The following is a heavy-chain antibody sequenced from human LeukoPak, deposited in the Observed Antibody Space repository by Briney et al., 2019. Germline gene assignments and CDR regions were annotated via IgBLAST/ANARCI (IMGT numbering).Heavy chain of an antibody. Sequence: PSETLSLTCAVYGGSFSGYYWSWIRQPPGKGLEWIGEINHSGSTNYNPSLKSRVTISVDTSKNQFSLKLSPVTAADTAVYYCARAYYGSGSFDYWGQGTLVTVSS. V-gene: IGHV4-34*01. D-gene: IGHD3-10*01. CDR2: INHSGST. J-gene: IGHJ4*02. CDR1: GGSFSGYY. CDR3: ARAYYGSGSFDY.